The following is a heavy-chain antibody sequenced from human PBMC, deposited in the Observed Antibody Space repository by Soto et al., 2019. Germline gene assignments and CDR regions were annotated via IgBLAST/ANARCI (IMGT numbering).Heavy chain of an antibody. D-gene: IGHD3-16*02. CDR1: GFTFSSYA. CDR2: ITGGGDGT. CDR3: TTYDYVSASDRIRWAY. Sequence: EVQLLESGGGFIQPGGSLRLSCAASGFTFSSYAMSWVRQAPGKGLEWVSTITGGGDGTNYADSVKGRFTISRDNADDTLYLQMHSLRPDDTAVYYCTTYDYVSASDRIRWAYWGQGALVTVSS. V-gene: IGHV3-23*01. J-gene: IGHJ4*02.